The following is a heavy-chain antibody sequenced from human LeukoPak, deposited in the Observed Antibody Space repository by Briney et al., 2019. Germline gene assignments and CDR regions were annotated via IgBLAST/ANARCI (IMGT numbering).Heavy chain of an antibody. V-gene: IGHV1-69*04. D-gene: IGHD4-17*01. Sequence: SVKVSCKASGGTFSSYAIGWVRQAPGQGLEWMGRIIPILGIANYAQKFQGRVTITADKSTSTAYMELSSLRSEDTAVYYCARRVDGDNEWYSDYWGQGTLVTVSS. CDR2: IIPILGIA. CDR3: ARRVDGDNEWYSDY. CDR1: GGTFSSYA. J-gene: IGHJ4*02.